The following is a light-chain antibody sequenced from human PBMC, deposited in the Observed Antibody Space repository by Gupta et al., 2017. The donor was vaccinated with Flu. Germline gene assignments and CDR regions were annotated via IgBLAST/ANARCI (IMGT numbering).Light chain of an antibody. CDR2: SNS. J-gene: IGLJ3*02. CDR3: QSFDSGLSGWV. Sequence: QSVLTQPPSVSGAPRQMVPIPCIGSSSNTGAGYDVHWYQKLPTPAPKLLIYSNSNRHAGVPDRFSGSKSGTSASLAITGLQPEDEADYYCQSFDSGLSGWVFGGGTNLTVL. CDR1: SSNTGAGYD. V-gene: IGLV1-40*01.